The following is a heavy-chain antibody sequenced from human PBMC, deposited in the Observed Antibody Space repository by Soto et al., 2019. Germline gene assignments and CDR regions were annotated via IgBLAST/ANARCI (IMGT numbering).Heavy chain of an antibody. CDR3: ASSAPWGRGYSYGAGLVGIDL. D-gene: IGHD5-18*01. V-gene: IGHV1-69*06. CDR1: GGTFSSYA. J-gene: IGHJ6*02. Sequence: SVKVSCKASGGTFSSYAINWVRQAPGQGLEWMGGIIPIFGTANYAQKFQGRVTITADKSTSTAYMELSSLRSEDTAVYYCASSAPWGRGYSYGAGLVGIDLWGQRTTVTVCS. CDR2: IIPIFGTA.